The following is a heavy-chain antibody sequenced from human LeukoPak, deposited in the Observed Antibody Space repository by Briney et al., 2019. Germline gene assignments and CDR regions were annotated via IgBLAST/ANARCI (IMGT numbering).Heavy chain of an antibody. V-gene: IGHV4-59*01. CDR2: IYYSGST. D-gene: IGHD1-26*01. Sequence: SETLSLTCTVSGGSISSYYWSWIRQPPGKGLEWIGFIYYSGSTNYNPSLKSRVTISVDTSKNQFFLNLRSVTAADTAVYYCARGAFRLGAFDYWGQGTLVTVSS. J-gene: IGHJ4*02. CDR1: GGSISSYY. CDR3: ARGAFRLGAFDY.